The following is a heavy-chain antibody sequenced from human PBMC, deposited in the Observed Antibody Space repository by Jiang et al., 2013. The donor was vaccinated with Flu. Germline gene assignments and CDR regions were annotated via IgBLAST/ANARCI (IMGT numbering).Heavy chain of an antibody. Sequence: TVSGGSISSSSYYWGWIRQPPGKGLEWIGSIYYSGSTYYNPSLKSRVTISVDTSKNQFSLKLSSVTAADTAVYYCARPGVVTPSYWYFDLWGRGTLVTVSS. V-gene: IGHV4-39*01. D-gene: IGHD4-23*01. CDR2: IYYSGST. CDR1: GGSISSSSYY. CDR3: ARPGVVTPSYWYFDL. J-gene: IGHJ2*01.